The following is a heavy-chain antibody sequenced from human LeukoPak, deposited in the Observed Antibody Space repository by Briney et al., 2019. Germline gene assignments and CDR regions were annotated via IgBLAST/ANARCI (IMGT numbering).Heavy chain of an antibody. J-gene: IGHJ4*02. V-gene: IGHV3-23*01. Sequence: GGSLRLSCAASGFTFSSYAMSWVRQAPGKGLEWVSAISGSGGSTYYADSVKGRSTISRDNSKNTLYLQMNSLRAEDTAVYYCAKPERYSPYYFDYWGQGTLVTVSS. D-gene: IGHD1-1*01. CDR2: ISGSGGST. CDR1: GFTFSSYA. CDR3: AKPERYSPYYFDY.